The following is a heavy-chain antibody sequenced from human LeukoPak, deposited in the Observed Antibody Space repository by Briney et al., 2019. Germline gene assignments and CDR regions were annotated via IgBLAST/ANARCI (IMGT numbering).Heavy chain of an antibody. CDR1: GYTFTSFF. V-gene: IGHV5-51*01. CDR3: ARRGIAVDAFDI. CDR2: IYTGDSDT. Sequence: PGESLKISCKASGYTFTSFFIGWVRQMPGQGLEWMGIIYTGDSDTRYSPPFQGQVTISVDKSISTAFLQWNSLKASDTAMYYCARRGIAVDAFDIWGQGTMVTVSS. J-gene: IGHJ3*02. D-gene: IGHD6-19*01.